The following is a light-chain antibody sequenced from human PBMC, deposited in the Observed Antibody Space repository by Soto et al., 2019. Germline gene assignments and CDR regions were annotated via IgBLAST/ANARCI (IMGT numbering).Light chain of an antibody. CDR1: QSVSNN. J-gene: IGKJ4*01. Sequence: EIVMTQSPATLSVSPGERATLSCRASQSVSNNVAWYQQKPGQAPRLLIYHAATRATGIPARFSGSGSGTEVTLTIGSLQSEDFAVYYCQQYNEWPLTFGGGTKGESK. CDR2: HAA. V-gene: IGKV3-15*01. CDR3: QQYNEWPLT.